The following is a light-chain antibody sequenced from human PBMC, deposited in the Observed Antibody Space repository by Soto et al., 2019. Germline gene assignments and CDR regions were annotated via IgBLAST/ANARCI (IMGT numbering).Light chain of an antibody. CDR2: ATS. CDR3: QQYGKWPLT. Sequence: EIVMTQSPATLSVSPGDTVTLSCRASQSLSTSHLAWYQQKPGQAPRLLIYATSTRATGFPDRFGGSGSGTEFTLPISSLQSEDFAVYYCQQYGKWPLTFGGGTKVEIK. V-gene: IGKV3-15*01. J-gene: IGKJ4*01. CDR1: QSLSTSH.